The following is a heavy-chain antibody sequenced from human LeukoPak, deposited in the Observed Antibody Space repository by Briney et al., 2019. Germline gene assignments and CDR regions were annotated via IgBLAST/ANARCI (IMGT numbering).Heavy chain of an antibody. V-gene: IGHV3-30-3*01. CDR1: GFTFSSYA. Sequence: GGSLRLSCAASGFTFSSYAMHWVRQAPGKGLEWVAVISYDGSNKYYADSVKGRFTISRDNSKDTLYLQMNSLRAEDTAVYYCARDTYYYDSSGYTDYWGQGTLVTVSS. D-gene: IGHD3-22*01. J-gene: IGHJ4*02. CDR3: ARDTYYYDSSGYTDY. CDR2: ISYDGSNK.